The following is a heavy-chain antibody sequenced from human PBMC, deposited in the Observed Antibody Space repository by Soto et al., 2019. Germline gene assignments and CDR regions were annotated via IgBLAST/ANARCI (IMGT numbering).Heavy chain of an antibody. D-gene: IGHD3-3*01. V-gene: IGHV5-10-1*01. CDR1: GYSFTSYW. CDR3: ATTRPSVLRFLEWLPNYYYYGMDV. Sequence: PGESLKISCKGSGYSFTSYWISWVRQMPGKGLEWMGRIDPSDSYTNYSPSFQGHVTISADKSIGTAYLQWSSLKASDTAMYYCATTRPSVLRFLEWLPNYYYYGMDVWGQGTTVTVSS. J-gene: IGHJ6*02. CDR2: IDPSDSYT.